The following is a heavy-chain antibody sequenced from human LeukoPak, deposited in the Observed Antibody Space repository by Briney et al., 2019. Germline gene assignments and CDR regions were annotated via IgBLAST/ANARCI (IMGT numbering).Heavy chain of an antibody. V-gene: IGHV7-4-1*02. CDR3: ARRPLYYDYVWGSYKVGGPTLDY. D-gene: IGHD3-16*01. CDR2: INTNTGNP. CDR1: GYTFTSYA. J-gene: IGHJ4*02. Sequence: ASVKVSCKASGYTFTSYAMNWVRQAPGQGLEWMGWINTNTGNPTYAQGFTGRFVFSLDTSVSTAYLQISSLKAEDTAVYYCARRPLYYDYVWGSYKVGGPTLDYWGQGTLVTVSS.